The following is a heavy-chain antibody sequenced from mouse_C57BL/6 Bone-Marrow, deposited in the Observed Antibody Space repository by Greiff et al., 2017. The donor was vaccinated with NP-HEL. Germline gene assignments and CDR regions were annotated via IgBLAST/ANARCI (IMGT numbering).Heavy chain of an antibody. CDR3: TTSTTVPSSFYAMDY. CDR1: GFNIKDDY. D-gene: IGHD1-1*01. V-gene: IGHV14-4*01. J-gene: IGHJ4*01. CDR2: IDPENGDT. Sequence: EVKLMESGAELVRPGASVKLSCTASGFNIKDDYMHWVKQRPEQGLEWIGWIDPENGDTEYASKFQGKATITADTSSNTAYLQLSSLTSEDTAVYYCTTSTTVPSSFYAMDYWGQGTSVTVSS.